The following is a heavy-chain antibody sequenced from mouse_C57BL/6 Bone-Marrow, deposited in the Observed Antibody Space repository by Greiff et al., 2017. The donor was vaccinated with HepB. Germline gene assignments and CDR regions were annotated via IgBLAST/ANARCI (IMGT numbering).Heavy chain of an antibody. V-gene: IGHV5-16*01. J-gene: IGHJ1*03. Sequence: EVMLVESEGGLVQPGSSMKLSCTASGFTFSDYYMAWVRQVPEKGLEWVANINYDGSSTYYLDSLKSRFIISRDNAKNILYLQMSSLKSEDTATYYCARDQRYGSREYFDVWGTGTTVTVSS. CDR2: INYDGSST. D-gene: IGHD1-1*01. CDR1: GFTFSDYY. CDR3: ARDQRYGSREYFDV.